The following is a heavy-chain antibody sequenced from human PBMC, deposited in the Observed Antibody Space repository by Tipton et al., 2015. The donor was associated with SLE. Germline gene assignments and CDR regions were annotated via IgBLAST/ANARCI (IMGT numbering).Heavy chain of an antibody. Sequence: TLSLTCAVSGASISSGSFYWGWIRQPPGRGLEWIGEINHSGSTNYNPSLKSRVTISVDTSKNQFSLKLSSVTAADTAVYYCARALSSGWYYYWGQGTLVTVSS. V-gene: IGHV4-39*07. J-gene: IGHJ4*02. CDR3: ARALSSGWYYY. CDR1: GASISSGSFY. D-gene: IGHD6-19*01. CDR2: INHSGST.